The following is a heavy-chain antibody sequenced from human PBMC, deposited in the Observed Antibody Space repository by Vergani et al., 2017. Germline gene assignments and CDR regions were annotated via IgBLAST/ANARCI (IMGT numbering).Heavy chain of an antibody. D-gene: IGHD3-22*01. J-gene: IGHJ4*02. CDR3: ARDREGEDYDSSGYYPNFDY. Sequence: QVQLVESGGGVVQPGRSLRLSCAASGFTFSSYAMHWVRQAPGKGLEWVAVISYDGSNKYYADSGKGRFTISRDNSKNTLYLQMNSLRAEDTAVYYCARDREGEDYDSSGYYPNFDYWGQGTLVTVSS. CDR2: ISYDGSNK. V-gene: IGHV3-30-3*01. CDR1: GFTFSSYA.